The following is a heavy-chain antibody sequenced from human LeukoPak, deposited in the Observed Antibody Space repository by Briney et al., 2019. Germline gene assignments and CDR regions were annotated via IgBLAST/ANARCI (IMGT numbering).Heavy chain of an antibody. J-gene: IGHJ6*02. D-gene: IGHD2-2*01. CDR2: ISSSGSTI. CDR1: GFTFSDYY. V-gene: IGHV3-11*01. CDR3: ARDRGVVVGPAPAWGMDV. Sequence: GGSLTLSCAASGFTFSDYYMSWIRHAPGKGLEWVSYISSSGSTIYYADSVKGRFTISRDNAKNSLYLQMNSLRAKETAVYDCARDRGVVVGPAPAWGMDVGGQGTTGTGS.